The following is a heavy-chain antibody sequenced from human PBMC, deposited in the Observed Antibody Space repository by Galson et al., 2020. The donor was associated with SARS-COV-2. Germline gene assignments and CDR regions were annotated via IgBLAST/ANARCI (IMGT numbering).Heavy chain of an antibody. V-gene: IGHV3-48*04. CDR2: ISGSSNTI. CDR3: ATPFYGGSREYFHH. CDR1: GFTFNTYS. J-gene: IGHJ1*01. D-gene: IGHD2-15*01. Sequence: GESLKISCAASGFTFNTYSMNWVRQAPGKGLEWISYISGSSNTIYYADAVKGRFTISRDNAKNSLFLQMNSLRAEDTSIYYCATPFYGGSREYFHHWGQGTRVIVSS.